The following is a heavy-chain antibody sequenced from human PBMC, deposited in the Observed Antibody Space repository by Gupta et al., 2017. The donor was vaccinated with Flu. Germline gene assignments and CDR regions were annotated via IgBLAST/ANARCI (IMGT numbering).Heavy chain of an antibody. D-gene: IGHD2-15*01. Sequence: QVQLQQWGAGLFKPSETLSLTCAGYGGSFSGYYWSWLRQPPGKGLEWIGEINHSGSTNYNPSLKSRVTISVDTSKNQFSLKLSSVTAADTAVYYCARGGIVVVVAATSAFDIWGQGTMVTVSS. J-gene: IGHJ3*02. CDR2: INHSGST. CDR1: GGSFSGYY. CDR3: ARGGIVVVVAATSAFDI. V-gene: IGHV4-34*01.